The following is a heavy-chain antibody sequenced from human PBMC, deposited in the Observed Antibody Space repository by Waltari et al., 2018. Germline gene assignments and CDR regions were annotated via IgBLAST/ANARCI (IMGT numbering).Heavy chain of an antibody. V-gene: IGHV3-7*04. CDR1: GFDFGRFW. D-gene: IGHD2-15*01. CDR3: ARGGEDGWWSGD. J-gene: IGHJ4*02. CDR2: IKQDGSEK. Sequence: EVPLVESGGGLVQPGGSLGLSCEVFGFDFGRFWMRWVRQAPGKGLEWVANIKQDGSEKYYVDSVKGRFTISRDNAKNSLYLQMNSLRAEDTAVYYCARGGEDGWWSGDWGQGTLVTVSS.